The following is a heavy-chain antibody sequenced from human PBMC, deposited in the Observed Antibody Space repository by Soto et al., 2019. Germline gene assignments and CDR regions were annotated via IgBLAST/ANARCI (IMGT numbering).Heavy chain of an antibody. Sequence: XEALSVTCAVSGFSISSSSYYWGWIRQPPGKGLEWIGIIYYSGSTYYNPSLKSRVTISVDTSKNQFSLKLSSVTAADTAVYYCARPYGSGRTGWFDPWGQGTLVTVSS. V-gene: IGHV4-39*01. CDR2: IYYSGST. D-gene: IGHD3-10*01. J-gene: IGHJ5*02. CDR1: GFSISSSSYY. CDR3: ARPYGSGRTGWFDP.